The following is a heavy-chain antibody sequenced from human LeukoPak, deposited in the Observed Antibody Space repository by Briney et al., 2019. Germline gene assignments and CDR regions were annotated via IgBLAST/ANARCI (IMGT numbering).Heavy chain of an antibody. CDR3: AKAGVVIPTYYYGSGSEKSNNWFDP. V-gene: IGHV3-23*01. Sequence: PGGSLRLSCAASGFTFSSYSMNWVRQAPGKGLEWVSAISGSGGSTYYADSVKGRFTISRDNSKNTLYLQMNSLRAEDTAVYYCAKAGVVIPTYYYGSGSEKSNNWFDPWGQGTLVTVSS. D-gene: IGHD3-10*01. CDR1: GFTFSSYS. CDR2: ISGSGGST. J-gene: IGHJ5*02.